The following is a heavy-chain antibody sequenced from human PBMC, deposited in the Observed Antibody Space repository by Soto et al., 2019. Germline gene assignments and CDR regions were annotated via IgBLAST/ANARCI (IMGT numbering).Heavy chain of an antibody. Sequence: ASVKVSCKVSGYTLTELSMHWVRQAPGKGLEWMGGFDPEDGETIYAQKFQGRVTMTEDTSTDTAYMELSSLRSEDTAVYYCATSVPAAGEGRGYSGYDFDYWGQGTLVTVSS. CDR1: GYTLTELS. D-gene: IGHD5-12*01. CDR3: ATSVPAAGEGRGYSGYDFDY. J-gene: IGHJ4*02. V-gene: IGHV1-24*01. CDR2: FDPEDGET.